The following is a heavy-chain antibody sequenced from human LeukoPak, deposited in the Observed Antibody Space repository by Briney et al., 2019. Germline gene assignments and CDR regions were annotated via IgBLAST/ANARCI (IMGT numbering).Heavy chain of an antibody. CDR1: GGSISSSIYY. D-gene: IGHD3-10*01. V-gene: IGHV4-39*01. Sequence: PSETLSLTCTVSGGSISSSIYYWGWIRQPPGKGLEWIGSIYYSGSTYYNPSLKSRVTISVDTSKNQFSQKLSSVTAADTAVYYCARRGRFGDFPDAFDIWGQGTMVTVSS. CDR3: ARRGRFGDFPDAFDI. J-gene: IGHJ3*02. CDR2: IYYSGST.